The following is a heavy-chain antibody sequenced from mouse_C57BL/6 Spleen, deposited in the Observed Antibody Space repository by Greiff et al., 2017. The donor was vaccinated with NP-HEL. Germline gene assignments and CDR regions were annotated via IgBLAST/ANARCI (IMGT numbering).Heavy chain of an antibody. J-gene: IGHJ3*01. CDR2: ISDGGSYT. Sequence: EVKLVESGGGLVKPGGSLKLSCAASGFTFSSYAMSWVRQTPEKRLEWVATISDGGSYTYYPDNVKGRFTISRDNAKNNLYLQMSHLKSEDTAMYYCARGYYDYDGFGYWGQGTLVTVSA. D-gene: IGHD2-4*01. CDR1: GFTFSSYA. CDR3: ARGYYDYDGFGY. V-gene: IGHV5-4*03.